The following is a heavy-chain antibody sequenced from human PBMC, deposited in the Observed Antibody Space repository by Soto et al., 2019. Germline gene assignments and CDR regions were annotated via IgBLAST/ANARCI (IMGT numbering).Heavy chain of an antibody. D-gene: IGHD6-19*01. J-gene: IGHJ4*02. CDR3: AREGGIAVAGFDY. V-gene: IGHV4-59*01. CDR1: GGSISSYY. CDR2: IYYSGST. Sequence: SETLSLTCTVSGGSISSYYWSWIRQPPGKGLEWIGYIYYSGSTNYNPSLKSRVTISVDTSKNQFSLKLSSVTAADTAVYYYAREGGIAVAGFDYWGQGTLVTVSS.